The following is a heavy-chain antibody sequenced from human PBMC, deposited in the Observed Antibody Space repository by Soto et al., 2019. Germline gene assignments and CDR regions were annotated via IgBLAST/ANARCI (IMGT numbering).Heavy chain of an antibody. V-gene: IGHV3-30*18. CDR2: ISYDGSNK. D-gene: IGHD3-22*01. J-gene: IGHJ4*02. Sequence: PGGSLRLSCAASGFTFSSYGMHWVRQAPGKGLEWVAVISYDGSNKYYADSVKGRFTISRDNSKNTLYLQMNSLRAEDTAVYCCAKDQCSSGYWYYFDYWGQGTLVTVSS. CDR3: AKDQCSSGYWYYFDY. CDR1: GFTFSSYG.